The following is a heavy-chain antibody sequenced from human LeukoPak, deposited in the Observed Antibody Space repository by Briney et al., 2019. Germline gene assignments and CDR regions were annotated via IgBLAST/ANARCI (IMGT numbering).Heavy chain of an antibody. CDR2: IRYDGSNK. Sequence: PGGSLRLSCAVSRFTFSSYGMHWVRQAPGKGLEWVAFIRYDGSNKYYADSVKGRFTISRDNSKNTLYLQMNSLRAEDTAVYYCAKDQLGYSYGSLFDYWGQGTLVTVSS. V-gene: IGHV3-30*02. D-gene: IGHD5-18*01. CDR3: AKDQLGYSYGSLFDY. J-gene: IGHJ4*02. CDR1: RFTFSSYG.